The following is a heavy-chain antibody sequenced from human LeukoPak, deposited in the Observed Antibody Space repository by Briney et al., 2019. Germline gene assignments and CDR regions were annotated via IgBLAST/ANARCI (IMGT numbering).Heavy chain of an antibody. Sequence: GGSLRLSCAASGFTFSSYAMNWVRQTPGKGLEWVANIKQDESEKYYVDSVKGRFTISRDNAKNSLYLQMNSLRAEDTAFYYCARGVTLVRGGSYFHYMDVWGKGTTVTISS. V-gene: IGHV3-7*01. CDR1: GFTFSSYA. J-gene: IGHJ6*03. D-gene: IGHD3-10*01. CDR2: IKQDESEK. CDR3: ARGVTLVRGGSYFHYMDV.